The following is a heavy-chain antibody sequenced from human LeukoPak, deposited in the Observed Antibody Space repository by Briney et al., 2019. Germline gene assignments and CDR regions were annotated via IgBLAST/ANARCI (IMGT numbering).Heavy chain of an antibody. V-gene: IGHV3-48*03. CDR3: ARRDYYGSGSYYQPHNTYGPLDY. J-gene: IGHJ4*02. Sequence: GGSLTLSCAASGFNFSSYEMNWVRQAPGKGLEWVSYISSSGSTIYYADSVKGRFTISRDNAKNSLYLQMNSLRAEDTALYYCARRDYYGSGSYYQPHNTYGPLDYWGQGTLVTVSS. CDR1: GFNFSSYE. D-gene: IGHD3-10*01. CDR2: ISSSGSTI.